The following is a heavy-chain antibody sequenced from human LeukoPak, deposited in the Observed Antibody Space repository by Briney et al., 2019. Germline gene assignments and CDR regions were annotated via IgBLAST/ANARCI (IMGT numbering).Heavy chain of an antibody. J-gene: IGHJ4*02. CDR1: GFTFSSYG. D-gene: IGHD6-13*01. CDR2: IRYDGSNK. V-gene: IGHV3-30*02. CDR3: AKSTEDSSSCYGSTRSDY. Sequence: GGSLRLSCAASGFTFSSYGMHWVRQAPGKGLEWVAFIRYDGSNKYYADSVKGRFTISRDNSKNTLYLQMNSLRAEDTAVYYCAKSTEDSSSCYGSTRSDYWGQGPLVTVSS.